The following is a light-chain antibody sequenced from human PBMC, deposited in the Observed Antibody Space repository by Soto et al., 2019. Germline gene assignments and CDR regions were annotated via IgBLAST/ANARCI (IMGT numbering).Light chain of an antibody. CDR3: QQYNDWPLT. CDR1: QSVRGK. V-gene: IGKV3-15*01. CDR2: GAS. J-gene: IGKJ4*01. Sequence: EIVMPQTPATLSVSPGERDTLSCRASQSVRGKVAWYQQRPGQAPRLLIYGASTTATYIPARFSGRGSGTEFTLTISSLQSEDFAVYYCQQYNDWPLTFGGGSKLDIK.